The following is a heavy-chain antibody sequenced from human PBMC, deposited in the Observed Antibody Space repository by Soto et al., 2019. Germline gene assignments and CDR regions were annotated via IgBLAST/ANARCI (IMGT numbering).Heavy chain of an antibody. CDR2: INPSGGST. Sequence: ASVKVSCKASGYTFTIYYMHWVRQAPGQGLEWMGIINPSGGSTSYAQKFQGRVTMTRDTSTSTVYMELSSLRSEDTAVYYCASPIMITFGGVIVPDAFDIWGQGTMVTVSS. D-gene: IGHD3-16*02. CDR3: ASPIMITFGGVIVPDAFDI. J-gene: IGHJ3*02. CDR1: GYTFTIYY. V-gene: IGHV1-46*01.